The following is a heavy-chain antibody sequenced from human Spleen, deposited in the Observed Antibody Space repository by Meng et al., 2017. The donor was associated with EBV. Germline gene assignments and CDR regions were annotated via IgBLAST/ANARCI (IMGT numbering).Heavy chain of an antibody. CDR2: SYSSGRT. Sequence: QVQLQESGPRLVKPSETLSLTCFVSGGSVNTNTFYWSWIRQPPGKTLEWIGYSYSSGRTSYNPSLKSRVTISVDTSKNQFSLRLASVTAADTAVYYCARDDFYWGQGILVTVSS. D-gene: IGHD2-21*02. J-gene: IGHJ4*02. CDR1: GGSVNTNTFY. CDR3: ARDDFY. V-gene: IGHV4-61*01.